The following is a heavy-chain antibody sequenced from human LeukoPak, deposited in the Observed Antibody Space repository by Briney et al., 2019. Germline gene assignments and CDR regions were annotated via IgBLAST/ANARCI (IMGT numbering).Heavy chain of an antibody. D-gene: IGHD1-26*01. V-gene: IGHV3-23*01. CDR1: GFTFSSYA. Sequence: GGSLSLSCAASGFTFSSYAMSWVRQAPGKGLEWVTAISGSGGSTYYADYVKGRFTISRDNSKNTLYLQMTSLRAEDTAAYYCAKASGGSYSYYFDYWGQGTLVTVSS. J-gene: IGHJ4*02. CDR3: AKASGGSYSYYFDY. CDR2: ISGSGGST.